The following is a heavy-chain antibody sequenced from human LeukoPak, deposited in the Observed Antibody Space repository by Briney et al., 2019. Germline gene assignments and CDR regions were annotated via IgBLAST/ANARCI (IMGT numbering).Heavy chain of an antibody. CDR2: INSDGSFT. V-gene: IGHV3-74*01. CDR1: GFTFSTYW. J-gene: IGHJ3*02. CDR3: AKGEFYLDAFDI. D-gene: IGHD3-10*01. Sequence: GGSLRLSCAASGFTFSTYWMHWVRQAPGKGLVWVSRINSDGSFTNYADSVKGRFTISRDNSKNTLYLQMKSLRAEDTAVYFCAKGEFYLDAFDIWGQGTLVTVSS.